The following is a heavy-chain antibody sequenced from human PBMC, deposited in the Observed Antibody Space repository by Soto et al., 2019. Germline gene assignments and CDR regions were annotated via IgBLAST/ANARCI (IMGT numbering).Heavy chain of an antibody. CDR1: GFTFSSYG. J-gene: IGHJ4*02. V-gene: IGHV3-30*18. CDR2: ISYDGSNT. Sequence: QVQLVESGGGVVQPGRSLRLSCVASGFTFSSYGMHWVRQAPGKGLEWVAIISYDGSNTYYADSVKGRFTISRDNSKNPLYLQMNSLRAQDTPVYYCAKEGGLSGSYYISSSYYFDYWGQGTLVTVSS. CDR3: AKEGGLSGSYYISSSYYFDY. D-gene: IGHD1-26*01.